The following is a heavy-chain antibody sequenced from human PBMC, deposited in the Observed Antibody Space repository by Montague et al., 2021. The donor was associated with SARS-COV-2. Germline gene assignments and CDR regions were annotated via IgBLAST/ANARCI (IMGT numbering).Heavy chain of an antibody. J-gene: IGHJ3*02. CDR3: ARHLAVGTSGFDI. Sequence: SETLSLTCAVSGGSINNYYWSWIRQPPGKGPEWIAYIHHTGSANYNPSLKSRATISVDPYKNQFSLKLTSVTAADAALYYCARHLAVGTSGFDIWGQGTMVTVSS. V-gene: IGHV4-59*08. D-gene: IGHD6-19*01. CDR1: GGSINNYY. CDR2: IHHTGSA.